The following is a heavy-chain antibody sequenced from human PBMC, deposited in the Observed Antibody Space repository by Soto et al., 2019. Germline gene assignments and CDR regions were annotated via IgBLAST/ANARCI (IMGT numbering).Heavy chain of an antibody. V-gene: IGHV1-69*13. J-gene: IGHJ4*02. D-gene: IGHD3-22*01. CDR3: ARGIRYYYDSSGYHY. Sequence: SVKVSCKASGGTFSSYAISWVRQAPGQGLEWMGGIIPIFGTANYAQKFQGRVTITADESTSTAYMELSSLRSEDTAVYYCARGIRYYYDSSGYHYWGQGTLVTVSS. CDR1: GGTFSSYA. CDR2: IIPIFGTA.